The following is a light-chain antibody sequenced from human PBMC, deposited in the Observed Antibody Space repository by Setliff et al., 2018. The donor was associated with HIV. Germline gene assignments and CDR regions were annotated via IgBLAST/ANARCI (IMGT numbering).Light chain of an antibody. V-gene: IGLV2-14*01. CDR2: EVS. CDR3: TSYTSSSTLV. J-gene: IGLJ3*02. CDR1: SSGVGGYNY. Sequence: QSALAQPASVSGSPGQSITISCTGTSSGVGGYNYVCWYQQHPGKAPKLMIYEVSNRPSGVSNRFSGSKSGNTASLTISGLQAEDEADYYCTSYTSSSTLVFGGGTKVTVL.